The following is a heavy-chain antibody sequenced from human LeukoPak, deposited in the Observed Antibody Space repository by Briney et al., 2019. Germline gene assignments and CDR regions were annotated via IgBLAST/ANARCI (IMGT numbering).Heavy chain of an antibody. D-gene: IGHD2-2*01. V-gene: IGHV1-18*01. CDR1: GGTFSSYA. J-gene: IGHJ6*03. CDR2: ISAYNGNT. CDR3: ARVGYCSSTSCLEVPQYYYYYYMDV. Sequence: EASVKVSCKASGGTFSSYAISWVRQDPGQGLEWMGWISAYNGNTDYAQKLQGRVTMTTDTSTSTAYMELRSLRSDDTAVYYCARVGYCSSTSCLEVPQYYYYYYMDVWGKGTTVTVSS.